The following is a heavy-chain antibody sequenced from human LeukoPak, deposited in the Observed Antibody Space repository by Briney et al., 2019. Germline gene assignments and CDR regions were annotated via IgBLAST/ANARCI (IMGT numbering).Heavy chain of an antibody. Sequence: GESLQISCKGSGYSFTNYWIGWVRQMPGKGLEWMGIIYPGDSDTRYSPSFQGQVTISADKSISTAYLQWSSLKASDTAMYYCATYCSSTSCYARGFDYWGQGTLVTVSS. CDR1: GYSFTNYW. CDR3: ATYCSSTSCYARGFDY. CDR2: IYPGDSDT. D-gene: IGHD2-2*01. V-gene: IGHV5-51*01. J-gene: IGHJ4*02.